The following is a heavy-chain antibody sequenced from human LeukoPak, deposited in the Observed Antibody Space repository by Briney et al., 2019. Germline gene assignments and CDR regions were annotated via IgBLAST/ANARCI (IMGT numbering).Heavy chain of an antibody. CDR3: ARSSLGYP. D-gene: IGHD6-25*01. J-gene: IGHJ5*02. Sequence: PGGSLRLSCAASGFIFSSYAMHWVRQAPGKGLEWVAVISYDGSNKYYADSVRGRFTISRDNSKNTVYLQMNSLRAEDTAVYYCARSSLGYPWGQGTLVTVSS. CDR2: ISYDGSNK. V-gene: IGHV3-30-3*01. CDR1: GFIFSSYA.